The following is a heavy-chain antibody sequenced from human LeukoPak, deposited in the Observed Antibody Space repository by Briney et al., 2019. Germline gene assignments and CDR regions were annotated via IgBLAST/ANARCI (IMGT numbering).Heavy chain of an antibody. V-gene: IGHV4-34*01. CDR3: ARGGIAAAGT. D-gene: IGHD6-13*01. Sequence: SETLSLTCAVYGGSFSGYYWSWIRQPPGKGLEWIGEINHSGSTNYNPSLKSRVTISVDTSKNQFSLKLSSVTAADTAVYYCARGGIAAAGTWGKGTLVTVSS. CDR1: GGSFSGYY. CDR2: INHSGST. J-gene: IGHJ4*02.